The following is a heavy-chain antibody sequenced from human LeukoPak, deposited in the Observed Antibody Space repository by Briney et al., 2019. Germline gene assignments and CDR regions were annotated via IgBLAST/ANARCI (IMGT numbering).Heavy chain of an antibody. V-gene: IGHV4-39*01. CDR2: IYYSGST. CDR3: ARQGNWFDP. J-gene: IGHJ5*02. CDR1: GGSISSSSYY. Sequence: SETLSLTCTVSGGSISSSSYYWGWIRQLPGKGLEWIGSIYYSGSTYCNPSLKSRVAISVDTSKNQFSLKLSSVTAADTAVYYCARQGNWFDPWGQGTLVTVSS.